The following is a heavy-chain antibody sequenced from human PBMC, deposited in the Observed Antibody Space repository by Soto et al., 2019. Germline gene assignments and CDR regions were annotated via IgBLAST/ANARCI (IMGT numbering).Heavy chain of an antibody. D-gene: IGHD1-7*01. V-gene: IGHV1-8*01. J-gene: IGHJ6*02. CDR1: GYTFTSYD. CDR2: MNPNSGNT. CDR3: ARGQTGTTGYYYYYGMDV. Sequence: QVQLVQSGAEVKKPGASVKVSCKASGYTFTSYDINWVRQATGQGLEWMGWMNPNSGNTGYAQKFQGRVTMTRNTSRSTAYMELSSLRSEDTAVYYCARGQTGTTGYYYYYGMDVWGQGTTVTVSS.